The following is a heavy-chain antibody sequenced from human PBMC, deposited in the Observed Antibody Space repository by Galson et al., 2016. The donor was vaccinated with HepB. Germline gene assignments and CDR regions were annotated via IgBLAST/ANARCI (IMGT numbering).Heavy chain of an antibody. CDR1: GGSISTYY. J-gene: IGHJ4*02. V-gene: IGHV4-59*04. CDR2: IYYSGST. CDR3: ATYLGGIVRASDY. D-gene: IGHD1-26*01. Sequence: SETMSLTCTVSGGSISTYYWSWIRQSPGKGLEWIGYIYYSGSTYYNPSLKSRVTISVDTSKNQFSLKLTSVTAADTAVYYCATYLGGIVRASDYWGQGTLVTVPS.